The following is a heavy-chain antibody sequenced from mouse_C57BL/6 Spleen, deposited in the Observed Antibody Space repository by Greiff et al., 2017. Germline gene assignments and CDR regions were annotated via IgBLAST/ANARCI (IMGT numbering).Heavy chain of an antibody. CDR2: ISYDGSN. CDR1: GYSITSGYY. V-gene: IGHV3-6*01. CDR3: ARAPIDYYGSSYGFAY. J-gene: IGHJ3*01. D-gene: IGHD1-1*01. Sequence: DVKLQESGPGLVKPSQSLSLTCSVTGYSITSGYYWNWIRQFPGNKLEWMGYISYDGSNNYNPSLKNRISITRDTSKNQFFLKLNSVTTEDTATYYCARAPIDYYGSSYGFAYWGQGTLVTVSA.